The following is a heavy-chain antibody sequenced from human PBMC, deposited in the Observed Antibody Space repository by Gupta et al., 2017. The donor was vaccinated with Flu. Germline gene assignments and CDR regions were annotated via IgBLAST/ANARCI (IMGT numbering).Heavy chain of an antibody. J-gene: IGHJ5*01. CDR2: IYHTGSA. D-gene: IGHD1-1*01. CDR3: ARSWTGDQLLSPWFDP. CDR1: GGFITSDKW. Sequence: QVRLQESGPGLVKPSGTLSLTCAVSGGFITSDKWWSWVRQAPGMGLEWIGEIYHTGSAKYNPSRKSRVTMSVDRSKDHFSLNLTSMTEADTAVYYCARSWTGDQLLSPWFDPWGQGILVIVS. V-gene: IGHV4-4*02.